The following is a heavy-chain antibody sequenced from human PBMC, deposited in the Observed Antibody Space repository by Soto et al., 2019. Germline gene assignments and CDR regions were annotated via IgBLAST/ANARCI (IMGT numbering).Heavy chain of an antibody. V-gene: IGHV3-30-3*01. CDR2: ISDDGSNT. CDR3: AREAYYDFWSGFNTHPYYFDD. Sequence: QVQLVESGGGVVQPGRSLRLSCAASGFTFSRHTMHWVRQAPGKGLEWVAAISDDGSNTYYVDSVKGRFTISRDNSKNTLYLQMNSLSSEDTAVHHCAREAYYDFWSGFNTHPYYFDDWGQGTLVTVSS. D-gene: IGHD3-3*01. CDR1: GFTFSRHT. J-gene: IGHJ4*02.